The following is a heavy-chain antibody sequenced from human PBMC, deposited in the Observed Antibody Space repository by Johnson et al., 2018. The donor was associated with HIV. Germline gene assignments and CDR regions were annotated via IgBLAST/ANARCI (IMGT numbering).Heavy chain of an antibody. Sequence: VQLVESRGVLVQPGGSLRLSCAASGFTVSSNYMSWVRQAPGKGLEWVSVIYSGGNTYYADSVKGRFTISRDNSKNTLYIQMNSLRAEDTAVYYCALVLGALPGAFDIWGQGTLVTVSS. V-gene: IGHV3-66*01. CDR1: GFTVSSNY. CDR3: ALVLGALPGAFDI. D-gene: IGHD3-16*01. J-gene: IGHJ3*02. CDR2: IYSGGNT.